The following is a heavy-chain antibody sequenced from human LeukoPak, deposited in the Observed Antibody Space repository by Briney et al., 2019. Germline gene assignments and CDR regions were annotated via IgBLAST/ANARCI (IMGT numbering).Heavy chain of an antibody. V-gene: IGHV3-30*18. D-gene: IGHD3-22*01. Sequence: GGSLRLSCTASGFTFSNYGMHWVRQAPGKGLEWVAVISYDGSNEYYADSVKGRFTISRDNSKNTLFLQMNSLRPEDTAVYHCAKVALFSGYYPPFDYWGQGTLVTVSS. CDR3: AKVALFSGYYPPFDY. CDR1: GFTFSNYG. CDR2: ISYDGSNE. J-gene: IGHJ4*02.